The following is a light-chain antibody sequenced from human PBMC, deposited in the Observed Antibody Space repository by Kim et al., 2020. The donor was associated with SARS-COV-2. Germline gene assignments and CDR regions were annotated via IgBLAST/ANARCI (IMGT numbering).Light chain of an antibody. V-gene: IGLV3-19*01. J-gene: IGLJ2*01. Sequence: SSELTQDPAVSVALGQTVRITCQGDSLRSYYATWYQQKPGQAPMLVIYGKNNRPSEIPDRFSGSSSGNTAYLTITGAQAEDEADYYCNSRDSNNNVIFGG. CDR2: GKN. CDR3: NSRDSNNNVI. CDR1: SLRSYY.